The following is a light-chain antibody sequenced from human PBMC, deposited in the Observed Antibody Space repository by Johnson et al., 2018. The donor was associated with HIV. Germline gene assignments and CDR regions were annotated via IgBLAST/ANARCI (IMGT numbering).Light chain of an antibody. Sequence: TQPPSVSAAPGQKVTISCSGSSSNIENYYVSWYQHHPGTAPKLLIYDNNKRPSGIPDRFSGSKSGTSATLGITGLQTGDEADYYCGTWDSSLSNFVFGMGTKVSVL. CDR3: GTWDSSLSNFV. J-gene: IGLJ1*01. CDR2: DNN. CDR1: SSNIENYY. V-gene: IGLV1-51*01.